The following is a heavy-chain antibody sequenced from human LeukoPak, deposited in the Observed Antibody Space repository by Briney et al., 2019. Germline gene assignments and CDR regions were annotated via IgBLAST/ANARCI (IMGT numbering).Heavy chain of an antibody. CDR3: AKEPRLYDSSGYYS. D-gene: IGHD3-22*01. CDR1: GFTFSSYS. Sequence: GGSLRLSCAASGFTFSSYSMNWVRQAPGKGLEWVSSISSSSSYMYYADSVKGRFTISRDNAKNSLYLQMNSLRAEDTAVYYCAKEPRLYDSSGYYSWGQGTLVTVSS. V-gene: IGHV3-21*01. CDR2: ISSSSSYM. J-gene: IGHJ4*02.